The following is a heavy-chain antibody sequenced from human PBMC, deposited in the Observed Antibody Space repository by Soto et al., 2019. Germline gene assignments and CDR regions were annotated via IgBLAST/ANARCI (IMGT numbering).Heavy chain of an antibody. J-gene: IGHJ4*02. V-gene: IGHV4-31*03. CDR3: ARGILY. D-gene: IGHD1-20*01. CDR2: IFYSGST. CDR1: GGSISNATYC. Sequence: QVQLQESGPGLVKPSQTLSLTCTVSGGSISNATYCWNWIRQHPGEGLEWIGCIFYSGSTNYNPSLKTRATISMDTSNNQLSLRLNSVTTADTAVYYCARGILYWGLGTLVTVSS.